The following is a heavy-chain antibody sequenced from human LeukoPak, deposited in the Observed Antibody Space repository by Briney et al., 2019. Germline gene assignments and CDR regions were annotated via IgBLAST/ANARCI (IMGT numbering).Heavy chain of an antibody. V-gene: IGHV1-18*01. CDR2: ISAYNGNT. D-gene: IGHD3-3*01. J-gene: IGHJ5*02. CDR1: GYTFTSYG. Sequence: ASVKVSCKASGYTFTSYGISWVRQAPGQGLEWMGWISAYNGNTNYAQKLQGRVTMTTDTSTSTAYMELRSLRSDDTAVYYCARCEGGRRFLEWLWEYNWFDPWGQGTLVTVSS. CDR3: ARCEGGRRFLEWLWEYNWFDP.